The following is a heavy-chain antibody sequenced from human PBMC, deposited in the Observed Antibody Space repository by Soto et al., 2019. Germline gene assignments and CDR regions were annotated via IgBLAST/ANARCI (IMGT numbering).Heavy chain of an antibody. V-gene: IGHV4-31*03. J-gene: IGHJ4*02. CDR3: VRGVAH. CDR1: GGSISSGGYY. D-gene: IGHD2-15*01. Sequence: SETLSLTCTVSGGSISSGGYYWSWIRQHPGKGLEWIGYIYYSGSTSSNPSLKSRVTISVDTSKNQFSLKLSSVSDADTAVYYCVRGVAHWGQGTLVTVSS. CDR2: IYYSGST.